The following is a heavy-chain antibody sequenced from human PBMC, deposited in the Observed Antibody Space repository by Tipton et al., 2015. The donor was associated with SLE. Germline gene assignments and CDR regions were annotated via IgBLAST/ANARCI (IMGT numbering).Heavy chain of an antibody. CDR3: ARDDSSGRGAFDI. V-gene: IGHV4-34*01. Sequence: TLSLTCAVYGGSFSGYYWSWIRQSPGKGLEWIGEINHSGSTNYNPSLKSRVTISVDKSKNQFSLKLSSVTAADTAVYYCARDDSSGRGAFDIWGRGTMVTVSS. CDR2: INHSGST. D-gene: IGHD6-19*01. J-gene: IGHJ3*02. CDR1: GGSFSGYY.